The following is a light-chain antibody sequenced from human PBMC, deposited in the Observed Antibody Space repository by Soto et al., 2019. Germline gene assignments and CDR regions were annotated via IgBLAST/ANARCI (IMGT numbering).Light chain of an antibody. J-gene: IGKJ2*01. V-gene: IGKV3-15*01. CDR2: GAS. CDR3: QQGHNWPLT. Sequence: EIVMTQSPATLSLSPGERVALSCRASQSINSELAWYQQKPGQPPRLLIYGASTRATGVPARFTSSESGSEFTLNISGLQSEDFAVYYCQQGHNWPLTFGQGTRLEI. CDR1: QSINSE.